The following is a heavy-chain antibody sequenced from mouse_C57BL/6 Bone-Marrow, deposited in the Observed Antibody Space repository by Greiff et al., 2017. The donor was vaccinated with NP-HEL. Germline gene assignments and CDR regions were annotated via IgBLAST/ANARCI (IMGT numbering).Heavy chain of an antibody. D-gene: IGHD6-1*01. CDR1: GFSLSTFGMG. J-gene: IGHJ2*01. V-gene: IGHV8-8*01. CDR3: ARASETDYFDY. CDR2: IWWDDDT. Sequence: QVTLKVCGPGILQPSQTLSLTCSFSGFSLSTFGMGVGWIRQPSGKGLEWLAHIWWDDDTYYNPALKSRLTLSKDTSKNQVFLKIAHVDTADTATYYCARASETDYFDYWGQGTTLTVSS.